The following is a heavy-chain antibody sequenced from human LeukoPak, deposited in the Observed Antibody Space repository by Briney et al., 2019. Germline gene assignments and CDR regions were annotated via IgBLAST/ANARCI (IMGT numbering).Heavy chain of an antibody. J-gene: IGHJ4*02. D-gene: IGHD3-3*01. CDR1: GYTFTSYG. V-gene: IGHV1-18*01. Sequence: ASVRVSCKASGYTFTSYGISWVRQAPGQGLEWMGWISAYNGNTNYAQKLQGRVAMTTDTSTNTAYMELRSLRSDDTAVYYCARDMGGDTYYDFWSGYRISFDYWGQGTLVTVSS. CDR2: ISAYNGNT. CDR3: ARDMGGDTYYDFWSGYRISFDY.